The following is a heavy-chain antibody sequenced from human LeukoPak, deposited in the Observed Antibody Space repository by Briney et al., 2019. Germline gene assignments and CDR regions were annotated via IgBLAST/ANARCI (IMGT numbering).Heavy chain of an antibody. CDR2: IIPILGIA. CDR1: GGTFSSYA. D-gene: IGHD6-6*01. V-gene: IGHV1-69*04. Sequence: SVKVSCKASGGTFSSYAISWVRQAPGQGLGWMGRIIPILGIANYAQKFQGRVTITADKSTSTAYMELSSLRSEDTAVYYCARDQFGIAARPGYYYYGMDVWGQGTTVTVSS. CDR3: ARDQFGIAARPGYYYYGMDV. J-gene: IGHJ6*02.